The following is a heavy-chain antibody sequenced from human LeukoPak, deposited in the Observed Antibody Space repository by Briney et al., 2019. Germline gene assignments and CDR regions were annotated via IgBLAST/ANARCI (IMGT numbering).Heavy chain of an antibody. Sequence: SVKVSCKASGGTFSSYAISWVRQAPGQGLEWMGGIIPIFGTANYAQKFQGRVTITADESTSTAYMELSSLRSEDTAVYYCARGVSLGYCSSTSCHRFDYWGQGTLVTVSS. CDR1: GGTFSSYA. CDR3: ARGVSLGYCSSTSCHRFDY. D-gene: IGHD2-2*02. V-gene: IGHV1-69*13. CDR2: IIPIFGTA. J-gene: IGHJ4*02.